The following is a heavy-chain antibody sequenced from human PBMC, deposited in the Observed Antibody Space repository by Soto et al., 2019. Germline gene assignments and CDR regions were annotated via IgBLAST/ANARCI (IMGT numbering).Heavy chain of an antibody. D-gene: IGHD6-6*01. V-gene: IGHV3-9*01. J-gene: IGHJ4*02. CDR3: AKDIKSSSSRGEVDY. CDR2: ISWNSGSI. Sequence: EVQLVESGGGLVQPGRSLRLSCAASGFTFDDYAMHWVRQAPGKGLEWVSGISWNSGSIGYADSVMGRFTISRDNAKNSLYLQMNSLRAEDTALYYCAKDIKSSSSRGEVDYWGQGTLVTVSS. CDR1: GFTFDDYA.